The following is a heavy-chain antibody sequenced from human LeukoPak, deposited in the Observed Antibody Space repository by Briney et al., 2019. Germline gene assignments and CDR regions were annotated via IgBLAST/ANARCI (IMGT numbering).Heavy chain of an antibody. V-gene: IGHV1-24*01. CDR1: GYTLTELS. Sequence: ASVKVSCKVSGYTLTELSMHWVRQAPGKGLEWMGGFDPEDGETIYAQKFQGRVTMTEDTSTDTAYMELSSLRSEDTAVYYCATAGVVVAATLPGLEKRRPFSYYYMDVWGKGTTVTVSS. CDR3: ATAGVVVAATLPGLEKRRPFSYYYMDV. CDR2: FDPEDGET. D-gene: IGHD2-15*01. J-gene: IGHJ6*03.